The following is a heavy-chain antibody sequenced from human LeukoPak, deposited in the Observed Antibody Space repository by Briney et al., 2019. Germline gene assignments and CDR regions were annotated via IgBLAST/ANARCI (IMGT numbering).Heavy chain of an antibody. D-gene: IGHD6-19*01. CDR2: ISGGGGST. J-gene: IGHJ4*02. V-gene: IGHV3-23*01. CDR3: AKDQGIAVAGKPKYYFDY. CDR1: GFTFSSYA. Sequence: GGSPRLSCAASGFTFSSYAMSWVRQAPGKGLEWVSAISGGGGSTYYADSVKGRFTISRDNSKNTLYLQMNSLRAEDTAVYYCAKDQGIAVAGKPKYYFDYWGQGTLVTVSS.